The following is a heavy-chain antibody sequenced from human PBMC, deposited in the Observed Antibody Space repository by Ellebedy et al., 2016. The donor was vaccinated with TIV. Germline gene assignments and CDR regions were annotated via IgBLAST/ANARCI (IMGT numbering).Heavy chain of an antibody. Sequence: GESLKISCAASGFTFSSYGMHWVRQAPGKGLEWVAVIWYDGSNKYYADSVKGRFTISRDNSKNTLYLQMNSLRAEDTAVYYCTIAAAYGWFDPWGQGTLVTVSS. CDR2: IWYDGSNK. CDR1: GFTFSSYG. CDR3: TIAAAYGWFDP. V-gene: IGHV3-30*02. J-gene: IGHJ5*02. D-gene: IGHD6-13*01.